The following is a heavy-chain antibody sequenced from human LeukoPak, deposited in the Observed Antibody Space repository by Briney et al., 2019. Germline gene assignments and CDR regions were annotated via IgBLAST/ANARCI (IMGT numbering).Heavy chain of an antibody. V-gene: IGHV3-7*01. CDR3: ARDREGTTGNYYYYYMDV. D-gene: IGHD1-1*01. J-gene: IGHJ6*03. CDR2: IKQDGSEK. CDR1: GFTFSSVW. Sequence: GGSLRLSCAASGFTFSSVWMSWVRQAPGKGLEWVADIKQDGSEKYYVDSVKGRFTISRENAKNSLLLQMNSLRAEDTAVYYCARDREGTTGNYYYYYMDVWGKGTTVTVSS.